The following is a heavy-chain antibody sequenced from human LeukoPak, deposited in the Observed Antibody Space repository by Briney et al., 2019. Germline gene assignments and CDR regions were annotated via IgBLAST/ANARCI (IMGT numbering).Heavy chain of an antibody. Sequence: SETLSLTCTLSGGSINNYYWSWIRQPPGKGLEWIGYIYYNGNTNYNPSLKSRVTISVDTSKNQFSLKLSSVTAADTAVYFCAREYSSRLSWFDPWGQGTLATVSS. D-gene: IGHD6-19*01. CDR1: GGSINNYY. J-gene: IGHJ5*02. V-gene: IGHV4-59*01. CDR2: IYYNGNT. CDR3: AREYSSRLSWFDP.